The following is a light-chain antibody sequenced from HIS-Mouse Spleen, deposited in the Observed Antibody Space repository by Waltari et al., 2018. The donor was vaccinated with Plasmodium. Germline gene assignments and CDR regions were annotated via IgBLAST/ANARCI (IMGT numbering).Light chain of an antibody. CDR3: QAWDSSTVV. CDR2: QDS. V-gene: IGLV3-1*01. Sequence: SYELTQPPSVSVSPGPTASITCSGDKLGDKYACWYQQKPGQSPVLVIYQDSMRPSGIPERFSGSNSGNTATLTISGTQAMDEADYYCQAWDSSTVVFGGGTKLTVL. J-gene: IGLJ2*01. CDR1: KLGDKY.